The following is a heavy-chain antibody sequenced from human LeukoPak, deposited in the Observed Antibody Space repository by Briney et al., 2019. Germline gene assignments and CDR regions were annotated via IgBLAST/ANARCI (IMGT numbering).Heavy chain of an antibody. D-gene: IGHD2-2*02. J-gene: IGHJ4*02. Sequence: KSSETLSLTCTVSGGSVTTYYWSWIRQPPGKGLEWIGYIYDSGSTNYNPSLKSRVTISEDTSKRQFSLKLRSVTAADTAVYYCARVVGSYCSSTSCYIDYWGQGTLVTVSS. CDR2: IYDSGST. CDR3: ARVVGSYCSSTSCYIDY. CDR1: GGSVTTYY. V-gene: IGHV4-59*02.